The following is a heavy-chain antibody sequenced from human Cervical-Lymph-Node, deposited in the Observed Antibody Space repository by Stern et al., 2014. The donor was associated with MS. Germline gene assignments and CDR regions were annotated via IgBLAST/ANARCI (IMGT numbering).Heavy chain of an antibody. V-gene: IGHV4-31*03. CDR1: GGSISRGGYY. CDR3: ARDQLGYSNGLLSTGWFDP. CDR2: TYYRGSS. J-gene: IGHJ5*02. Sequence: QLQLQESGPGLVKPSQTLSLTCTVSGGSISRGGYYWSWIRQHPGKGLEWIGCTYYRGSSYSNPSLTSRLIITLVTPTNQFLLQLRSVTVADTAVYYCARDQLGYSNGLLSTGWFDPWGQGTLVTVSS. D-gene: IGHD5-18*01.